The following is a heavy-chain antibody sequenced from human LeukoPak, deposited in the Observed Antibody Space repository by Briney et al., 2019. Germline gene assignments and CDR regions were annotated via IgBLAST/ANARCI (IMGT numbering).Heavy chain of an antibody. D-gene: IGHD5-18*01. V-gene: IGHV1-2*02. CDR2: INPNSGGT. J-gene: IGHJ5*02. CDR1: GYTFTGYY. CDR3: AKDRAALLFDTAMVRSWFDP. Sequence: ASVKVSCKASGYTFTGYYMHWVRQAPGQGLEWMGWINPNSGGTNYAQKFQGRVTMTRDTSISTAYMELSRLRSDDTAVYYCAKDRAALLFDTAMVRSWFDPWGQGTLVTASS.